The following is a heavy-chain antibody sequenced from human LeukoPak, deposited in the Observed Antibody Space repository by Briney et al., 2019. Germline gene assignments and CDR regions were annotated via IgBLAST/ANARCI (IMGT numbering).Heavy chain of an antibody. CDR2: ISGSGGNT. Sequence: QAGGSLRLSCAASGFTFSSYAMSWVRQAPGKGLEWVSAISGSGGNTYYADSVKGRFTISRDNSKNTLYLQMNSLRAEDTAVYYCAKVPSPVGATHYFDYWGQGTLVTVSS. V-gene: IGHV3-23*01. CDR3: AKVPSPVGATHYFDY. CDR1: GFTFSSYA. J-gene: IGHJ4*02. D-gene: IGHD1-26*01.